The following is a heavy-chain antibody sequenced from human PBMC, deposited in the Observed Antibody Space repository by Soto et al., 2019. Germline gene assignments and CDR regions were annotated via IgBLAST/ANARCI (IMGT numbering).Heavy chain of an antibody. CDR1: GFTFSSYG. CDR2: IWYDGSNK. Sequence: QVQLVESGGGVVQPGRSLRLSCAASGFTFSSYGMHWVRQAPGKGLEWVAVIWYDGSNKYYADSVKGQFPISRDNAKTTLYLQMNSLRAEDTAVYYCAREIVGATTEPFDYWGQGTLVTVSS. V-gene: IGHV3-33*01. CDR3: AREIVGATTEPFDY. J-gene: IGHJ4*02. D-gene: IGHD1-26*01.